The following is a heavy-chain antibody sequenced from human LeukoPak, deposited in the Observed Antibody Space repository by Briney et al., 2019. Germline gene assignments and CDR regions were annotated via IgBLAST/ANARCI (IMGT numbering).Heavy chain of an antibody. V-gene: IGHV3-48*01. Sequence: GGSLRLSCAASGFTFSSYSMNWVRQAPGKGLEWVSYISSSSSTIYYADSVKGRFTISRDNAKNSLYLQMNSLRAEDTAVYYCARGAGEAYYVDFDIWGQGTMVTVSS. D-gene: IGHD3-10*02. CDR2: ISSSSSTI. J-gene: IGHJ3*02. CDR1: GFTFSSYS. CDR3: ARGAGEAYYVDFDI.